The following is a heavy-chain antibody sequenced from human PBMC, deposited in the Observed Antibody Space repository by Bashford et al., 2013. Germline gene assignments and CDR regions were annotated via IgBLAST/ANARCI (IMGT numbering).Heavy chain of an antibody. CDR1: GFSFSASS. CDR3: AHNVTVTSVRGISQWFDF. Sequence: GSLRLSCAASGFSFSASSMSWVRQAPGKGLEWVSGISDTGFSTAYAASVKGRFTISRDNSKKTLYLEMNSLTDEDSAVYYCAHNVTVTSVRGISQWFDFWGQGTLVTVSS. CDR2: ISDTGFST. J-gene: IGHJ5*01. D-gene: IGHD4-17*01. V-gene: IGHV3-23*01.